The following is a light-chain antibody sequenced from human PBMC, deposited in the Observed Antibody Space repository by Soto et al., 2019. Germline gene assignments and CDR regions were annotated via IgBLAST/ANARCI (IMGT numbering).Light chain of an antibody. J-gene: IGKJ1*01. CDR1: QRIGNN. Sequence: DIQMTQSPSSLSASVGDRVTITCRANQRIGNNLNWYQQKPGKAPKLLISEASTLQRGVPSRFSGSGSGTDFTLTISSLQPEDFATYYCEQSYRTPPTFGQGTKVEI. V-gene: IGKV1-39*01. CDR3: EQSYRTPPT. CDR2: EAS.